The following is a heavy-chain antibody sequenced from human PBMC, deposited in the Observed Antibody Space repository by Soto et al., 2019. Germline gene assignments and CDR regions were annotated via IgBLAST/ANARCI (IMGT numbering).Heavy chain of an antibody. CDR1: GGTFSSYT. Sequence: QVQLVQSGAEVKKPGSSVKVSCKASGGTFSSYTISWVRQAPGQGLEWMGRIIAILGIANYAQKFQDRVTITADKSTSTAYMALSSLRSEDTAMYYCASVTDTTTSYHYWGQGTLVTVSS. CDR3: ASVTDTTTSYHY. D-gene: IGHD1-26*01. CDR2: IIAILGIA. V-gene: IGHV1-69*02. J-gene: IGHJ4*02.